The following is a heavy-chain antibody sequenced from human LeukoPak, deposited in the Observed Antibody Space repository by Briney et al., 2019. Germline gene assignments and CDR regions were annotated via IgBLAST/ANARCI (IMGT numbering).Heavy chain of an antibody. CDR1: GFTFSSYA. CDR3: ATLGGVGSGSSGNPY. CDR2: ISGSGGST. V-gene: IGHV3-23*01. Sequence: PGGSLRLSCAPSGFTFSSYAMSWVRQAPGKGLEWVSAISGSGGSTYYADSVKGRFTISRDNSKNTLYLQMNSLRAEDTAVYYCATLGGVGSGSSGNPYWGQGTLVTVSS. J-gene: IGHJ4*02. D-gene: IGHD3-10*01.